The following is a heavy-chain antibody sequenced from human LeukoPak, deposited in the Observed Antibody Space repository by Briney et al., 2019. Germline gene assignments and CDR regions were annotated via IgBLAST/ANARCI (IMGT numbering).Heavy chain of an antibody. CDR3: AKDEGSSSELPPSNYFDY. Sequence: GGSLRLSCAASGFTFSSYAMSWVRQAPGKGLEWVSAISGSGGSTYYADSVKGRFTISRDNSKNTLYLQMNSLRAEDTAVYYCAKDEGSSSELPPSNYFDYWGQGTLVTVSS. CDR1: GFTFSSYA. CDR2: ISGSGGST. D-gene: IGHD6-6*01. J-gene: IGHJ4*02. V-gene: IGHV3-23*01.